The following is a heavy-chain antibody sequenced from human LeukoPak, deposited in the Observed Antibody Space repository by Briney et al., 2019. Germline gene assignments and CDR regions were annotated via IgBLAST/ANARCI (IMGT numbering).Heavy chain of an antibody. Sequence: ASVKVSCKVSGYTLTELSMHWVRQAPGKGLEWMGGFDPEDGETIYAQKFQGRVTMTEDTSTDTAYMELSSLRSDDTAVYYCARDRPDSSSSSAFDIWGQGTVVTVSS. CDR3: ARDRPDSSSSSAFDI. CDR2: FDPEDGET. D-gene: IGHD6-6*01. CDR1: GYTLTELS. J-gene: IGHJ3*02. V-gene: IGHV1-24*01.